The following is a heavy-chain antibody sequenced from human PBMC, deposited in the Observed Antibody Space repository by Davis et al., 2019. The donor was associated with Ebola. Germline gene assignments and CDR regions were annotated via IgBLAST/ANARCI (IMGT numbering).Heavy chain of an antibody. J-gene: IGHJ4*02. CDR1: GFTVSSHH. CDR2: IYDHST. CDR3: ATTQWLREFDN. V-gene: IGHV3-53*05. D-gene: IGHD6-19*01. Sequence: GEFLKISCAASGFTVSSHHMSWVRQAPGKGLEWVSVIYDHSTAYADSVTGRFIISRDKSNNTLYLEMNSLRVDDTAVYYCATTQWLREFDNWGQGTLVTVSS.